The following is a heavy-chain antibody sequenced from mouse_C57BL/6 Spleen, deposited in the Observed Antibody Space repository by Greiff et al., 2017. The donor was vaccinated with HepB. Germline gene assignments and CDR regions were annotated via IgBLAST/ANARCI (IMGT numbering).Heavy chain of an antibody. CDR1: GYTFTSYT. D-gene: IGHD2-5*01. J-gene: IGHJ2*01. CDR2: INPSSGYT. V-gene: IGHV1-4*01. CDR3: AGYYSNPVDFFDY. Sequence: VQLQESGAELARPGASVKMSCKASGYTFTSYTMHWVKQRPGQGLEWIGYINPSSGYTKYNQKFKDKATLTADKSSSTAYMQLSSLTSEDSAVYYCAGYYSNPVDFFDYWGQGTTLTVSS.